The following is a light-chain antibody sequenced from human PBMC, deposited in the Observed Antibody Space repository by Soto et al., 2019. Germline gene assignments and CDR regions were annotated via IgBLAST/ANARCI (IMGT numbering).Light chain of an antibody. Sequence: DIQVTQSPSSVSASVGDRITITCRASQTLNNYLTWFQQKPGKAPKVLIYAASTLQSGVPSRFSGSGSGAEFTLTISSLQPEDFTPYYCQESFSILLTFGGGGKVDTK. CDR3: QESFSILLT. CDR2: AAS. J-gene: IGKJ4*01. V-gene: IGKV1-39*01. CDR1: QTLNNY.